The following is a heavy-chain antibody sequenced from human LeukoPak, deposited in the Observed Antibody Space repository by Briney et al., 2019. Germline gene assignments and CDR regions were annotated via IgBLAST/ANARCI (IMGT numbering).Heavy chain of an antibody. CDR3: ARGLGRWYSGSYYGY. CDR2: IYYSGST. CDR1: GGSISSYY. Sequence: SETLSLTCTVSGGSISSYYWSWIRQPPGKGLEWIGYIYYSGSTNYNPSLKSRVTISVDTSKNQFSLKLSSVTAADTAVYYCARGLGRWYSGSYYGYWGQGTLVTVSS. J-gene: IGHJ4*02. D-gene: IGHD1-26*01. V-gene: IGHV4-59*12.